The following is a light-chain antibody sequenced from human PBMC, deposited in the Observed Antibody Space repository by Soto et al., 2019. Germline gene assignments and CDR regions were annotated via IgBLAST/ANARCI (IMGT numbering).Light chain of an antibody. V-gene: IGLV2-14*01. CDR2: EVS. J-gene: IGLJ3*02. Sequence: QSVLTQPASVSGSPGQSITISCTGTSSDVGGYNYVSWYQQHPGKAPKRMIYEVSNRPSGVSNRFSGSRSGNTASLTISGRQAEDEADYYCSSYTRSSTRVFGGGTKLTVL. CDR1: SSDVGGYNY. CDR3: SSYTRSSTRV.